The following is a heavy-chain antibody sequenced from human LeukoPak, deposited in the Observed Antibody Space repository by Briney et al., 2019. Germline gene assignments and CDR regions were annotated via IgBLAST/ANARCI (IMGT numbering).Heavy chain of an antibody. CDR2: ISYDGSNK. Sequence: GRSLRLSCAASGFTFSSYGMHWVRQAPGKGLEWVAVISYDGSNKYYADSVKGRFTISRDNSKNTLYLQMNSLRAEDTAVYYCASRDPETFDIWGQGTMVTVSS. D-gene: IGHD5-24*01. J-gene: IGHJ3*02. CDR1: GFTFSSYG. CDR3: ASRDPETFDI. V-gene: IGHV3-30*03.